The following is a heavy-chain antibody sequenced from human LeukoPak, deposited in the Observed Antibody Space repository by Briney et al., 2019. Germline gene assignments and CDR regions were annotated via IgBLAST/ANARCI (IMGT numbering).Heavy chain of an antibody. CDR2: ISSSGSTI. J-gene: IGHJ3*02. CDR3: AKSVNSGSYGAFDI. CDR1: GFTFSDYY. D-gene: IGHD1-26*01. Sequence: PGGSLRLSCAASGFTFSDYYMSWIRQAPGKGLEWVSYISSSGSTIYYADSVKGRFTISRDNAKNSLYLQMNSLRAEDTAVYYCAKSVNSGSYGAFDIWGQGTMVTVSS. V-gene: IGHV3-11*01.